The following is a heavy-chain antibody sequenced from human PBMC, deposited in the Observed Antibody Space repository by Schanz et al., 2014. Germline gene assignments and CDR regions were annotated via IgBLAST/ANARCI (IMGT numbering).Heavy chain of an antibody. CDR1: GFTFSSHC. CDR3: SRGRVLAS. Sequence: EVQLVESGGGLVQPGGSLRLSCTASGFTFSSHCMHWVRQDPGKGLVWFARINSVGSNTDYADSVTGRFTISRDNAKISLFLQMNSLRPDDTTVYYGSRGRVLASWGQGALVTVSS. D-gene: IGHD3-3*01. CDR2: INSVGSNT. V-gene: IGHV3-74*02. J-gene: IGHJ5*02.